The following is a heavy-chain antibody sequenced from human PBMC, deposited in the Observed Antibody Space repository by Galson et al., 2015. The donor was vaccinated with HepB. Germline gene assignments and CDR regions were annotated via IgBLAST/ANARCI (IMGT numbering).Heavy chain of an antibody. V-gene: IGHV4-4*02. J-gene: IGHJ1*01. D-gene: IGHD3-3*01. Sequence: LTCAVSGGSISSNDWWSWVRQSPGKGLEWIGEVYHSGSTNYNPSLKSRVTISMDKSKNQFSLKLRSVTAADTAVYYCARDGPFRFFQHWGQGTLVTVSS. CDR1: GGSISSNDW. CDR3: ARDGPFRFFQH. CDR2: VYHSGST.